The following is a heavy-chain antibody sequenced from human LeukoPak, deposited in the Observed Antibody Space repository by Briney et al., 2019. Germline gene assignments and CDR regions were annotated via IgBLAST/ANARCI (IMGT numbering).Heavy chain of an antibody. Sequence: GASVKVSCKASGGTFSSYAISWVRQAPGQGLEWMGGFIPIFGTANYAQKFQGRVTITTDEPTSTAYMELSSLRSEDTAVYCCARTANDYSNGYFDYWGQGTLVTVSS. V-gene: IGHV1-69*05. CDR1: GGTFSSYA. CDR2: FIPIFGTA. D-gene: IGHD4-11*01. CDR3: ARTANDYSNGYFDY. J-gene: IGHJ4*02.